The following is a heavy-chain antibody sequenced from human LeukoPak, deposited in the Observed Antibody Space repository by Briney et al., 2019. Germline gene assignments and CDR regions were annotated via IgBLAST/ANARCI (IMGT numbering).Heavy chain of an antibody. Sequence: ASVKVSCKASGYTFSGYYIHWVRQAPGQGLEWMGWINPNSGGANYAQKFQGRFTMTGDTSISTAYMELSGLRSDDTAVYYCARESCTGTSCYGSFDPWGQGTLVTVSS. CDR3: ARESCTGTSCYGSFDP. V-gene: IGHV1-2*02. D-gene: IGHD2-2*01. CDR1: GYTFSGYY. J-gene: IGHJ5*02. CDR2: INPNSGGA.